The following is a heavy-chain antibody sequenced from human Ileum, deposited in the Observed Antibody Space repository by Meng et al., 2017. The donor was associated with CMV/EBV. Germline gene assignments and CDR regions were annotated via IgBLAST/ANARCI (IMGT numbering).Heavy chain of an antibody. J-gene: IGHJ4*02. CDR1: FTFSSYG. Sequence: FTFSSYGMHWVRQAPGKGLEWVAVIWYDGSNKYYADSVKGRFTISRDNSKNTLYLQMNSLRAEDTAVYYCAKLGDGIVVVPAAIDIDYWGQGTLVTVSS. CDR2: IWYDGSNK. D-gene: IGHD2-2*02. V-gene: IGHV3-33*06. CDR3: AKLGDGIVVVPAAIDIDY.